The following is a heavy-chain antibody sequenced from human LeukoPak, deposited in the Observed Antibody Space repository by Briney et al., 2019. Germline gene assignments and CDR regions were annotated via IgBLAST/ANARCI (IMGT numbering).Heavy chain of an antibody. CDR3: ARDTSSAPGSGSYSASYYYGMDV. Sequence: GGSLRLSCAASGFTFSNAWMSWVRQAPGKGLEWVSYISSSGSTIYYADSVKGRFTVSRDNAKNSLYLQMNSLRAEDTAVYYCARDTSSAPGSGSYSASYYYGMDVWGQGTTVTVSS. CDR1: GFTFSNAW. D-gene: IGHD3-10*01. V-gene: IGHV3-11*01. CDR2: ISSSGSTI. J-gene: IGHJ6*02.